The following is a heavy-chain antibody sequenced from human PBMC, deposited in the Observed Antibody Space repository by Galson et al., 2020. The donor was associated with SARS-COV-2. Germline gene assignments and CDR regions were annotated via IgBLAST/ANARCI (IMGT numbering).Heavy chain of an antibody. V-gene: IGHV4-39*01. CDR3: ARRGSYYGSGSYGFGFDS. J-gene: IGHJ4*02. CDR1: GGSISSSSSSIYY. D-gene: IGHD3-10*01. Sequence: ASETLSLTCTVSGGSISSSSSSIYYWGWIRQPPGKGLEWIGSIYNSGNTFYNPSLKSRVTISADTSKNQFSLRLTSVTAADTAVYYCARRGSYYGSGSYGFGFDSWGQGTLVSVSS. CDR2: IYNSGNT.